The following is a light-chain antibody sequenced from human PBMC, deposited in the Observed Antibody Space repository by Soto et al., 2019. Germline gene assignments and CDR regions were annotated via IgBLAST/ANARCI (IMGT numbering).Light chain of an antibody. CDR1: SSDVVGYNY. CDR3: SSYTSSSTLV. Sequence: QSVLTQPASVSGSPGQSITISCTGTSSDVVGYNYVSWYQQHPGKAPKLMIYEVSNRPSGVSNRFSGSKSGNTASLTISGAQAEDEADYYCSSYTSSSTLVFGGGTKVTV. CDR2: EVS. J-gene: IGLJ2*01. V-gene: IGLV2-14*01.